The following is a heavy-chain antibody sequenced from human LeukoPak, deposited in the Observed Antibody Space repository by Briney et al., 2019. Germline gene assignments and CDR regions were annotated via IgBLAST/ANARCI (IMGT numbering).Heavy chain of an antibody. CDR3: ASGKRLGIDWFDP. J-gene: IGHJ5*02. Sequence: ERSLRLSCAASGFTFSSYAMHWVRQAPGKGLERVAVISYDGSNKYYADSVKGRFTISRDNSKNTLYLQMNSLRAEDTAVYNCASGKRLGIDWFDPWGQGTLVTVSS. D-gene: IGHD6-25*01. CDR2: ISYDGSNK. V-gene: IGHV3-30-3*01. CDR1: GFTFSSYA.